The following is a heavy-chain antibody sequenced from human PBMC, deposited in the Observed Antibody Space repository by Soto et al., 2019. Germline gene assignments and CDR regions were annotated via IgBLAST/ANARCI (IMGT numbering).Heavy chain of an antibody. CDR3: ARGSCTGRSCYKARLDT. V-gene: IGHV4-30-4*01. D-gene: IGHD2-15*01. J-gene: IGHJ5*02. CDR1: GGSISSGDYY. CDR2: IYYSGST. Sequence: SETLSLTCTVSGGSISSGDYYWSWIRQPPGKGLEWIGYIYYSGSTYYNPSLKSRVTISVDTSKNQFSLKLSSVTAADTAVYYCARGSCTGRSCYKARLDTWGQGTLVTVSS.